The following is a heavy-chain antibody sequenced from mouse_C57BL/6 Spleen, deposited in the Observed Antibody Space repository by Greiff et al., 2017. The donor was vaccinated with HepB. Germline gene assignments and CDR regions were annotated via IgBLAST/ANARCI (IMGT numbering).Heavy chain of an antibody. CDR3: ARRDYYATPSAY. V-gene: IGHV1-7*01. J-gene: IGHJ3*01. D-gene: IGHD1-1*01. Sequence: VQLQQSGAGLAKPGASVKLSCKASGYTCNSYWMYWVKQRHGQGLEWIGYINPSSGYTKYNQKFKEKATWTADKSSSTAYMQLSSLTYEDSAVYYCARRDYYATPSAYWGQGTLVTDSP. CDR1: GYTCNSYW. CDR2: INPSSGYT.